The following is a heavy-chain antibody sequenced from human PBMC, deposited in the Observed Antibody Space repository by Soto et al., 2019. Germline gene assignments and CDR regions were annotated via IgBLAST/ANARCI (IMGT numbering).Heavy chain of an antibody. J-gene: IGHJ4*02. CDR3: AKHEGYCSTTTCSNFDY. D-gene: IGHD2-2*01. CDR1: GFTFTSYW. Sequence: XESLKISCKGSGFTFTSYWIAWVGQIPGKGLEWMGIIYPGDSDSSYSPSFQGQVTISADKSINTAYLHWSSLEASDAAIYYCAKHEGYCSTTTCSNFDYWGQGTLVTVSS. V-gene: IGHV5-51*01. CDR2: IYPGDSDS.